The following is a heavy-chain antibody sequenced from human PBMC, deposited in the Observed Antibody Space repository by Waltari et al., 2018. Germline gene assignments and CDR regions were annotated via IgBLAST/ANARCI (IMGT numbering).Heavy chain of an antibody. Sequence: EVQLVESGGGLVKPGGSLRLSCAASGFTFSSYSMNWVGQAPGKGLEWGSSISSSSIYIYYADSVKGRFTNSRDNAKNSLYLQMNSLRAEDTAVYYGARAYFTAAGPLGMDVWGQGTTVTVSS. CDR2: ISSSSIYI. D-gene: IGHD6-13*01. CDR3: ARAYFTAAGPLGMDV. J-gene: IGHJ6*02. V-gene: IGHV3-21*01. CDR1: GFTFSSYS.